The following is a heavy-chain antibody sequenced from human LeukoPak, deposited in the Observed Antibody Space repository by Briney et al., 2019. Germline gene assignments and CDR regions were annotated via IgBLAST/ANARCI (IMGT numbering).Heavy chain of an antibody. Sequence: ASVKVSCKASGYTFTSYGISWVRQAPGQGLEWMGWISAYNGNTNYAQKLQGRVTMTTDTSTSTAYMELRSLRSDDTAVYYCARDYYDSSGLKDTKYYYYYYMDVWGKGTTVTVSS. CDR3: ARDYYDSSGLKDTKYYYYYYMDV. J-gene: IGHJ6*03. CDR1: GYTFTSYG. V-gene: IGHV1-18*01. D-gene: IGHD3-22*01. CDR2: ISAYNGNT.